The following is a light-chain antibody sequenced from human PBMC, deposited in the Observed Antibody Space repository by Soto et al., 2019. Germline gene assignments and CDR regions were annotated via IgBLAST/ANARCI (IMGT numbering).Light chain of an antibody. Sequence: QSALTQPASVSGSPGQSITISCSGTRSDIGSYNYVALYQQFPGKTPKILIYGVSNRPSGVSSRFSGSKSGNTASLTISGLQAEDEADYYCISYTGSSTSYVFGSGTNLTVL. CDR3: ISYTGSSTSYV. J-gene: IGLJ1*01. V-gene: IGLV2-14*01. CDR2: GVS. CDR1: RSDIGSYNY.